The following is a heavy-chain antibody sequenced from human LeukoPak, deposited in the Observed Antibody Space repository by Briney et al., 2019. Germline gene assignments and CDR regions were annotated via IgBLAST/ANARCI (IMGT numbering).Heavy chain of an antibody. CDR1: GGSISSSSYY. Sequence: SETLSLTCTVSGGSISSSSYYWGWIRQPPGKGLEWIGSIYYSGSTYYNPSLKSRVTISVDTSKNQFSLTLSSVTAADTAVYYCARGRAPTILGYCSSTSCYRGGFDYWGQGTLVTVSS. J-gene: IGHJ4*02. CDR3: ARGRAPTILGYCSSTSCYRGGFDY. V-gene: IGHV4-39*07. D-gene: IGHD2-2*02. CDR2: IYYSGST.